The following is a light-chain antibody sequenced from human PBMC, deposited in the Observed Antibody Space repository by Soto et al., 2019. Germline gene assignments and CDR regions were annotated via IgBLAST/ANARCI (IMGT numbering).Light chain of an antibody. J-gene: IGLJ2*01. CDR3: CSYAGSRVL. CDR2: DVS. CDR1: SSDVGAYNY. V-gene: IGLV2-11*01. Sequence: QSALTQPRSVSGSPGQSVTISCTGTSSDVGAYNYVSWYQELPGKAPKVMIYDVSKRPSGVPNRFSGSKSGNTASLTISGLQAEDEADYYCCSYAGSRVLFGGGTKLTVL.